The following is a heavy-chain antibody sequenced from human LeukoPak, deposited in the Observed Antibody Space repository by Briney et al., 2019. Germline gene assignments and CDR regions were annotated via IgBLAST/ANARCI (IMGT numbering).Heavy chain of an antibody. Sequence: ASVKVSCKASGYTFTGYYMHWVRQAPGQGLEWMGWIHPNSGGTKYAEKFQGRVTMTRDTSISTAYMELSRLRSEDTAVYYCARDAVGYSYGPARFDYWGQGTLVTVSS. D-gene: IGHD5-18*01. CDR3: ARDAVGYSYGPARFDY. CDR2: IHPNSGGT. J-gene: IGHJ4*02. CDR1: GYTFTGYY. V-gene: IGHV1-2*02.